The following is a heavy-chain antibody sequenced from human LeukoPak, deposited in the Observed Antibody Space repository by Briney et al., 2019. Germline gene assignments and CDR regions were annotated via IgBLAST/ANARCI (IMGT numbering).Heavy chain of an antibody. CDR3: ARDRTRNYPLHYYYYYYMDV. Sequence: ASVKVSCKASGYTFTSYGISWVRQAPGQGLEWMGWISAYNGNTNYAQKLQGRVTMTTDTSTSTAYMELRSLRSDDTAVYYCARDRTRNYPLHYYYYYYMDVWGKGTTVTVSS. J-gene: IGHJ6*03. D-gene: IGHD1-7*01. CDR1: GYTFTSYG. V-gene: IGHV1-18*01. CDR2: ISAYNGNT.